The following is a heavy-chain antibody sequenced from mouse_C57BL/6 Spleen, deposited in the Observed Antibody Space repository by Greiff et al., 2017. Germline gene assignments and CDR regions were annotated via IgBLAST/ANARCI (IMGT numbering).Heavy chain of an antibody. V-gene: IGHV1-53*01. CDR1: GYTFTSYW. J-gene: IGHJ2*01. D-gene: IGHD1-1*01. CDR2: INPSNGGT. Sequence: QVQLQQPGTELVKPGASVKLSCKASGYTFTSYWMHWVKQRPGQGLEWIGNINPSNGGTNYNEKFKSKATLTVDKSSSTAYMQLRSLTSEDSAVYYCSRQVCYYGSSPSYFDYWGQGTTLTVSS. CDR3: SRQVCYYGSSPSYFDY.